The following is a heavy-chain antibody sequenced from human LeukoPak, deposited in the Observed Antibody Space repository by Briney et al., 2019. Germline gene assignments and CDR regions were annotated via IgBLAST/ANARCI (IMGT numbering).Heavy chain of an antibody. D-gene: IGHD3-10*01. Sequence: PGGSLRLSCAASGFTFSSYGMHWVRHAPGKGLEWVEFIRYDGPNKYHPDSVKGRFTNSRDNSKNTLYLQMNSLRAEDTAVYYCAKDGLDGSGSSNYYYYGMDVWGQGTTVTVSS. V-gene: IGHV3-30*02. CDR2: IRYDGPNK. CDR1: GFTFSSYG. CDR3: AKDGLDGSGSSNYYYYGMDV. J-gene: IGHJ6*02.